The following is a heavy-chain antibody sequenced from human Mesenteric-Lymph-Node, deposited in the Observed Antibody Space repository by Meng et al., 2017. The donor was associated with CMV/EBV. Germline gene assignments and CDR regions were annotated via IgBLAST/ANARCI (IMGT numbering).Heavy chain of an antibody. CDR1: GFTFSSYA. V-gene: IGHV3-23*01. J-gene: IGHJ6*02. D-gene: IGHD6-19*01. CDR3: AKFSAGSYYYYGMDV. Sequence: GESLKISCSASGFTFSSYAMTWVRQAPGKGLEWVSGISGSGGSTYYADSVKGRFTISRDNSKNTLYLQMNSLSAEDRAVYYCAKFSAGSYYYYGMDVWGRGTTVTVSS. CDR2: ISGSGGST.